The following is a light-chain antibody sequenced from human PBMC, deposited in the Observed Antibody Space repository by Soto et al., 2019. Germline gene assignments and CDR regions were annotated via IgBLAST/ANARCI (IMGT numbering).Light chain of an antibody. J-gene: IGKJ4*01. CDR3: QQYNFWPPLT. CDR1: QSVNSN. V-gene: IGKV3-15*01. CDR2: DAS. Sequence: EIVMTQSPATLSVSPGERATLSFRASQSVNSNLAWYRQKPGQAPRLLISDASTRATGVPARFSGSGSGTEFTLTISILQSEDSGIDYCQQYNFWPPLTFGGGTKVEIK.